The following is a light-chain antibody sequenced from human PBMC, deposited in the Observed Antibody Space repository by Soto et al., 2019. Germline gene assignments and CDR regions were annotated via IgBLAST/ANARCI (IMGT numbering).Light chain of an antibody. CDR2: DAS. J-gene: IGKJ1*01. CDR3: QGYNTYSGT. CDR1: QDINRC. V-gene: IGKV1-5*01. Sequence: DIQMTQSPSTLSASVGDTVTITCRASQDINRCLAWYQQKSGKAPRLLIYDASNLESGVPTRFSGTGFGTEFSLTISSLQPDEFATYYCQGYNTYSGTFGQGTKVDI.